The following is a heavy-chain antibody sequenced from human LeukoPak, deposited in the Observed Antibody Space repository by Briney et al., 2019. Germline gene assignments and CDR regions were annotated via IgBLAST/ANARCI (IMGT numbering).Heavy chain of an antibody. J-gene: IGHJ4*02. CDR1: GGTFSSYA. D-gene: IGHD3-10*01. CDR3: ARDPITMVRGVIYGYFDY. Sequence: SVNVSCTASGGTFSSYAISWVRQAPGQGLEWMGRIIPILGIANYAQKFQGRVTITADKSTSTAYMELSSLRSEDTAVYYCARDPITMVRGVIYGYFDYWGQGTLVTVSS. V-gene: IGHV1-69*04. CDR2: IIPILGIA.